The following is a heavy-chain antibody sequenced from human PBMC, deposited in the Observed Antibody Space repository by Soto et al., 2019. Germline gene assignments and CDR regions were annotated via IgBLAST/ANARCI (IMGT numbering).Heavy chain of an antibody. CDR1: GFTFSRVW. CDR2: IKSKSDGGTT. V-gene: IGHV3-15*07. CDR3: ATNKRYSASLDL. Sequence: EVQLVESGGGLVKPGESHRVSCVVAGFTFSRVWMNWVRQAPGKGLEWVGRIKSKSDGGTTDYAAPVKGRFTISRDDYNHTLYLQMNGLTADDTGVYYCATNKRYSASLDLWGQGTTVTVSS. D-gene: IGHD1-26*01. J-gene: IGHJ6*02.